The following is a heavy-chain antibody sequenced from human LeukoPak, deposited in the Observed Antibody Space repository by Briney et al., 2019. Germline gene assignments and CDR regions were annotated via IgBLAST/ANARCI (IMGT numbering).Heavy chain of an antibody. CDR2: INPNSGDT. J-gene: IGHJ6*02. CDR1: GYTFTGYY. CDR3: ARAGCGSGSHCADYYYGLDA. Sequence: GASVKVSCKASGYTFTGYYMHWVRQAPGRGPEWMGWINPNSGDTKYAQKFQGRVTMTRDTSISTAYMEVSRLTSDDTAIYYCARAGCGSGSHCADYYYGLDAWGQGTTVTVSS. D-gene: IGHD3-10*01. V-gene: IGHV1-2*02.